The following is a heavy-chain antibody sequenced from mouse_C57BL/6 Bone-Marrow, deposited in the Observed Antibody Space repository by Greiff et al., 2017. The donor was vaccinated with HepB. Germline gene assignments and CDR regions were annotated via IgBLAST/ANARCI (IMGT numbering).Heavy chain of an antibody. Sequence: QVQLQQPGAELVMPGASVKLSCKASGYNFTSYWMHWVKQRPGQGLEWIGEIDPSDSYTNYNQKFKGKSTLTVDKSSSTAYMQLSSLTSEGSAVYYCASENYYGSSYWFAYWGQGTLVTVSA. J-gene: IGHJ3*01. CDR2: IDPSDSYT. V-gene: IGHV1-69*01. CDR1: GYNFTSYW. D-gene: IGHD1-1*01. CDR3: ASENYYGSSYWFAY.